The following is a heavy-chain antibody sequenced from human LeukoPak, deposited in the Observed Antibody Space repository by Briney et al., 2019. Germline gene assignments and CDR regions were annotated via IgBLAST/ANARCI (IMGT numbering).Heavy chain of an antibody. CDR3: SRQLEE. Sequence: PGGLLRPSGASGRFIFNNYCMGWIRQTPGKGLEWVANIKYGGTTKYYVDAVKGRFTISRDSAKNALYLQMYNLTAEDTAVYYSSRQLEEWGQGTLVTVSS. V-gene: IGHV3-7*03. J-gene: IGHJ4*02. CDR1: RFIFNNYC. D-gene: IGHD1-1*01. CDR2: IKYGGTTK.